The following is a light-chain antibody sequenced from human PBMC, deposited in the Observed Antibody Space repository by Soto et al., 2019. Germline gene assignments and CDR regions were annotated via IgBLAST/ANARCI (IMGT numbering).Light chain of an antibody. CDR3: QQRSNWPPIT. CDR2: DAS. J-gene: IGKJ5*01. CDR1: QSVSSY. Sequence: EIVMTQSPASLSVSPGERATLSCMASQSVSSYLAWYQQKPGQAPRLLIYDASNRATGIPARFSGSGSGTDFTLTISSLEPEDFAVYYCQQRSNWPPITFGQGTRLE. V-gene: IGKV3-11*01.